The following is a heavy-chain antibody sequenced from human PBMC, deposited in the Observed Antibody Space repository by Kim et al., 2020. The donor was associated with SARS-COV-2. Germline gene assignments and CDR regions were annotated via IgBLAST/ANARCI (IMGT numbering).Heavy chain of an antibody. Sequence: GESLKISCQGSGYSFTNYWVAWVRQMPGKGLEWMGIIYPDDSDTRYSPSFQGQVTISADKSINTAYLQWSSLKASDSAMYYCARPAEGQSNTYFEFWGQGTLVTVSS. CDR1: GYSFTNYW. CDR3: ARPAEGQSNTYFEF. D-gene: IGHD4-4*01. V-gene: IGHV5-51*01. CDR2: IYPDDSDT. J-gene: IGHJ4*02.